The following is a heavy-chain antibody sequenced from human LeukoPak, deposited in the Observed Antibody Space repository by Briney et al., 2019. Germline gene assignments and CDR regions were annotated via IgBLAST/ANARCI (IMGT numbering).Heavy chain of an antibody. CDR1: GIIFSDIW. Sequence: PGGSLRLSCGASGIIFSDIWVTWVRQAPGKGLEWVATISPDGSLKNYVDSVKGRFTISRDNAKNSVYMQMNSVRAEDTAVYFCARDWKYSTLDYWGQGTLVTVSS. D-gene: IGHD1-7*01. V-gene: IGHV3-7*01. J-gene: IGHJ4*02. CDR3: ARDWKYSTLDY. CDR2: ISPDGSLK.